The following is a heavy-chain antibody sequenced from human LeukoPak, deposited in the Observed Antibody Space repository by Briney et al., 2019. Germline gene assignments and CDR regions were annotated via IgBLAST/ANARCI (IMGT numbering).Heavy chain of an antibody. Sequence: GGSLRLSCAASGFTFSSYGMHWVRQAPGKGLVWVAVIWYDGSNKYYADSVKGRFTISRDNSKNTLYLQMNSLRAEDTAVYYCAKDRSRDRGYSYGYLDYWGQGTLVTVSS. D-gene: IGHD5-18*01. CDR3: AKDRSRDRGYSYGYLDY. V-gene: IGHV3-33*06. CDR2: IWYDGSNK. J-gene: IGHJ4*02. CDR1: GFTFSSYG.